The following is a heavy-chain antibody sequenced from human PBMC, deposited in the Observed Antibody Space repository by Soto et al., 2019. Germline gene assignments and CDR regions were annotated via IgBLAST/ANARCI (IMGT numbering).Heavy chain of an antibody. CDR3: ARVVILVPTASTHYYYHVDV. J-gene: IGHJ6*02. V-gene: IGHV1-69*01. Sequence: QVQLVQSGAEVRKPGSSVTVSCKASGGTFSNYAISWVRQAPGQGLEWMGGIIPIVGTGSYAQKFQGRVTITADEPTTTAFMELSSLRFEDTAVYYCARVVILVPTASTHYYYHVDVWGPGNTVTVSS. D-gene: IGHD2-2*01. CDR2: IIPIVGTG. CDR1: GGTFSNYA.